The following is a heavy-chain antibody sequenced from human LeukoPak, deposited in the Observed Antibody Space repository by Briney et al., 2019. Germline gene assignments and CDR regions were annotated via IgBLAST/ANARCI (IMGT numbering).Heavy chain of an antibody. CDR2: IIPIFGTA. Sequence: SVKVSCKASGYTFTSYYIHWVRQAPGQGLEWMGGIIPIFGTANYAQKFQGRVTITADESTSTAYMELSSLRSEDTAVYYCARLAAVAGTADYWGQGTLVTVSS. CDR3: ARLAAVAGTADY. J-gene: IGHJ4*02. CDR1: GYTFTSYY. V-gene: IGHV1-69*13. D-gene: IGHD6-19*01.